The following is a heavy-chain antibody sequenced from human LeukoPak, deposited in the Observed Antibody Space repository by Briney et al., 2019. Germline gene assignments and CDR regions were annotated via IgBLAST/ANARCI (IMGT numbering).Heavy chain of an antibody. D-gene: IGHD6-19*01. CDR1: GFSFSDYS. V-gene: IGHV3-48*04. Sequence: GGSLRLSCVASGFSFSDYSMNWVRQAPGKGLEWVSYISSSGSTIYYADSVKGRFTISRDNAKNSLYLQMNSLRAEDTAVYYCAAGIAVAGPVSYWGQGTLVTVSS. CDR2: ISSSGSTI. CDR3: AAGIAVAGPVSY. J-gene: IGHJ4*02.